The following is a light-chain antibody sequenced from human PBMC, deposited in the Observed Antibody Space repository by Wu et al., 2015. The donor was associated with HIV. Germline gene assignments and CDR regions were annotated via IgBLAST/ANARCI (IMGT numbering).Light chain of an antibody. CDR1: QSVGSSY. CDR2: DAS. CDR3: QQYGSSRT. J-gene: IGKJ2*01. V-gene: IGKV3-20*01. Sequence: EIVLTQSPGTLSLSPGDRATLSCRASQSVGSSYLAWYQQKPGQAPRLLIYDASSRATGIPDRFSGSGSGTDFTLTISRLEPEDFAVYYCQQYGSSRTFGQGTKLEIK.